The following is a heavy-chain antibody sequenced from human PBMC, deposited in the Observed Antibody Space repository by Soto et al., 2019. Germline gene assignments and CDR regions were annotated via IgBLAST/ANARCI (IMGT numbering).Heavy chain of an antibody. J-gene: IGHJ5*01. CDR1: GYTFTSYD. Sequence: ASVKVSCKASGYTFTSYDMHWVRQAPGQRLEWMGWINAGNGNTGYAQNFQDRLTMTRDTSLSTAYMELSSLRYEDTAVYYCARSHGYDLNWFDSWGQGTLVTVSS. V-gene: IGHV1-3*01. CDR2: INAGNGNT. CDR3: ARSHGYDLNWFDS. D-gene: IGHD2-2*01.